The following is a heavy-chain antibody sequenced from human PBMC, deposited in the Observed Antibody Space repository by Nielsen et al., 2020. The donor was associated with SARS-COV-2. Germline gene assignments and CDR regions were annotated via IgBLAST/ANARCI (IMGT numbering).Heavy chain of an antibody. CDR1: GYTFTGYY. J-gene: IGHJ6*02. CDR3: ARDTRENTSYYDFWSGYLFDYYYGMDV. V-gene: IGHV1-46*01. D-gene: IGHD3-3*01. CDR2: INPSGGST. Sequence: ASVKVSCKASGYTFTGYYMHWVRQAPGQGLEWMGIINPSGGSTSYAQKFQGRVTMTRDTSTSTVYMELSSLRSEDTAVYYCARDTRENTSYYDFWSGYLFDYYYGMDVWGQGTTVTVSS.